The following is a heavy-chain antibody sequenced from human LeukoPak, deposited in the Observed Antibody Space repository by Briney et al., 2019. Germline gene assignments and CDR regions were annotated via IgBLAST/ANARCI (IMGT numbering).Heavy chain of an antibody. Sequence: GGSLRLSCAASGFTFSDYYMSWIRQAPGKGLEWVAFVSNDGNRKYFADSLKGRFSVSRDNSKNTLYLHMNSLRPEDTAIYYCVKDWGYCSGGNCQSSGYFFDHWGQGTLVTVSS. J-gene: IGHJ4*02. D-gene: IGHD2-15*01. CDR2: VSNDGNRK. CDR1: GFTFSDYY. V-gene: IGHV3-30*18. CDR3: VKDWGYCSGGNCQSSGYFFDH.